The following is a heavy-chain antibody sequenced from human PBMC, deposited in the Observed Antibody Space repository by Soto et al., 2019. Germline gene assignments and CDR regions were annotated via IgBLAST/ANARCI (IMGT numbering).Heavy chain of an antibody. Sequence: EVQLVESGGGLVQPGGSLRLSCAASGFTFSYYWMGWVRQAPGKGLEWVATIKHDGSDKYYVDSVKGRFTISRDNAKNSLYLQMESLRTEDTAVYYCATPSRGGAALYWGQGTLVTVSS. CDR3: ATPSRGGAALY. CDR1: GFTFSYYW. CDR2: IKHDGSDK. D-gene: IGHD3-16*01. V-gene: IGHV3-7*01. J-gene: IGHJ4*02.